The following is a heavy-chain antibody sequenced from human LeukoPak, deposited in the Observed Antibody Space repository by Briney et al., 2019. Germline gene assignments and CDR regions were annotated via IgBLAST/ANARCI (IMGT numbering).Heavy chain of an antibody. Sequence: GGSLRLSCAASGFTFSSYWMSWVRQAPGKGLAWVANIKQDGSEKYYVDSVKGRFTISRDNAKNSLYLQMNSLRAEDTAVYYCARASGRVTPPYYYYGMDVWGQGTTVTVSS. CDR3: ARASGRVTPPYYYYGMDV. CDR1: GFTFSSYW. V-gene: IGHV3-7*01. J-gene: IGHJ6*02. D-gene: IGHD4-23*01. CDR2: IKQDGSEK.